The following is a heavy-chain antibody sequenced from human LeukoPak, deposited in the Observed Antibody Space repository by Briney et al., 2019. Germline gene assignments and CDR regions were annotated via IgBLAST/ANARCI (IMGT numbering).Heavy chain of an antibody. Sequence: PSETLSLTCTVSGGSISSSSYYWGWIRQPPGKGLEWIGSIYYSGSTYYNPSLKSRVTISVDTSKNQFSLKLSSVTAADTAVYYCARLYDFWSGCPSPDYWGQGTLVTVSS. J-gene: IGHJ4*02. CDR1: GGSISSSSYY. D-gene: IGHD3-3*01. V-gene: IGHV4-39*01. CDR3: ARLYDFWSGCPSPDY. CDR2: IYYSGST.